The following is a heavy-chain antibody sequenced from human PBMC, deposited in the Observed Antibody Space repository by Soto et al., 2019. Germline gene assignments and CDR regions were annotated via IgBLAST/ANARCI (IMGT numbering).Heavy chain of an antibody. D-gene: IGHD3-3*01. CDR2: IYYSGST. J-gene: IGHJ4*02. Sequence: SETLSLTCTVSGGSISSGDYYWSWIRQPPGKGLEWIGYIYYSGSTYYNPSLKSRVTISVDTSKNQFSLKLNSVTVAVTAVYYCASRLRFLEWAPIWGQGTLVTVSS. CDR3: ASRLRFLEWAPI. V-gene: IGHV4-30-4*01. CDR1: GGSISSGDYY.